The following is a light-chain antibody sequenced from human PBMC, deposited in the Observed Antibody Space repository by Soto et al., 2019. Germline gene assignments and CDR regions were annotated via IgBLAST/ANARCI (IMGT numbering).Light chain of an antibody. CDR2: GNG. CDR3: QSYDSSLSGYV. CDR1: SSNYD. Sequence: QSVLTQPPSVSGAPGQRVTISCTGGSSNYDVHWYHQLPGTAPKLLIYGNGNRPSGVPDRFSGSKSGTSASLAITGLQAEDEADYYCQSYDSSLSGYVFGSGTKVTV. J-gene: IGLJ1*01. V-gene: IGLV1-40*01.